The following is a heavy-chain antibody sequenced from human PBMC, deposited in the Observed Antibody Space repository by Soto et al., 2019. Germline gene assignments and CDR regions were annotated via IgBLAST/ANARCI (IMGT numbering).Heavy chain of an antibody. CDR1: GLTIDDYA. CDR3: VKYLICCWMTTLHFFDS. V-gene: IGHV3-9*01. Sequence: GGSRRLSCAASGLTIDDYAMHWVRQVPGKGLEWVSGISSNSDTIDYADSVKGRFTISRDNAKNSLFLQMNTLRPEDTALYYCVKYLICCWMTTLHFFDSWGQGTLVTVSS. J-gene: IGHJ4*02. CDR2: ISSNSDTI. D-gene: IGHD1-1*01.